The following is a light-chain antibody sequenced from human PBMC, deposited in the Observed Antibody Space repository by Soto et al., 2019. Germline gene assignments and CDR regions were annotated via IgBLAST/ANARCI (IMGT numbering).Light chain of an antibody. Sequence: DIQMTQSPSTLSASVGASVTITCRASQSLNSLLAWYQQKPGRAPKLLIYDASTLESGVPSRFSGSGSGTEFTLTISSLQTDDFATYYCQQYNSYSSWTFGQGTKVDIK. CDR3: QQYNSYSSWT. V-gene: IGKV1-5*01. CDR2: DAS. J-gene: IGKJ1*01. CDR1: QSLNSL.